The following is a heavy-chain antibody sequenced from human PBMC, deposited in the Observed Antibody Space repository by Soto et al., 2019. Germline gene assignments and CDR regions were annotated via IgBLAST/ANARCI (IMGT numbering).Heavy chain of an antibody. CDR3: ARDLRSDYSTDYYYYGMDV. D-gene: IGHD4-4*01. J-gene: IGHJ6*02. V-gene: IGHV1-18*01. CDR2: ISAYNGNT. CDR1: GYTFTSYG. Sequence: ASVKVSCKASGYTFTSYGISWVRQAPGQGLEWMGWISAYNGNTNYAQKLQGRVTMTTDTSTSTAYMELRSLRSDDTAVYYCARDLRSDYSTDYYYYGMDVWGQGTTVTVSS.